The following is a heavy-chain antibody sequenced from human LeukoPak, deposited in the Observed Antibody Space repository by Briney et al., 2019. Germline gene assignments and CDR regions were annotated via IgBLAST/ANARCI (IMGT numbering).Heavy chain of an antibody. CDR3: AGPRYSSSWEFDY. V-gene: IGHV4-39*01. D-gene: IGHD6-13*01. CDR2: IYYSGST. Sequence: SETLSLTCTVSGGSISSSSYYLGWIRQPPGKGLEWIGSIYYSGSTYYNPSLKSRVTISVDTSKNQFSLKLSSVTAADTAVYYCAGPRYSSSWEFDYWGQGTLVTVSS. J-gene: IGHJ4*02. CDR1: GGSISSSSYY.